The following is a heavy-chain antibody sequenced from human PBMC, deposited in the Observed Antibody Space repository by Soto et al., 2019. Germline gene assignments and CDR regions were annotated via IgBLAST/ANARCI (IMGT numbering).Heavy chain of an antibody. CDR2: LNPNTGVT. CDR1: AYTFTGYY. J-gene: IGHJ4*02. Sequence: QVQLVQSGAEVKKPGASVMVSCKASAYTFTGYYIHWVRQAPGQGLEWMGWLNPNTGVTKYAHKFQGRVIMTRDTSISTAYMHLSSLTSDDTAIYYCARAAVGGEYYYFHYWGQGTLVTVSS. D-gene: IGHD3-10*01. V-gene: IGHV1-2*02. CDR3: ARAAVGGEYYYFHY.